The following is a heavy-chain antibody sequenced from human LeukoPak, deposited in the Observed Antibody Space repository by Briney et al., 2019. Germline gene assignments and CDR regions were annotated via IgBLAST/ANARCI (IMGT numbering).Heavy chain of an antibody. CDR2: INPSGGST. V-gene: IGHV1-46*03. CDR1: GYTFTSYY. CDR3: AREKIIVGATFVFDY. D-gene: IGHD1-26*01. J-gene: IGHJ4*02. Sequence: ASVKVSCKASGYTFTSYYMHWVRQAPGQGLERMGIINPSGGSTSYAQKFQGRVTMTRDTSTSTVYMELSSLRSEDTAVYYCAREKIIVGATFVFDYWGQGTLVTVSS.